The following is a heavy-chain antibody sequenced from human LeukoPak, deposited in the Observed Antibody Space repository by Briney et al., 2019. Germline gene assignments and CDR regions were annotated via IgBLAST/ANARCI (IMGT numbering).Heavy chain of an antibody. D-gene: IGHD3-3*01. V-gene: IGHV3-48*01. CDR3: VKGLHPHFGAYFDY. Sequence: QPGGSLRLSCAASGFTFSAYSMNWVRQAPGKGLEWVSYIGATDGSKYYADSVKGRFSISRDNAKNSLYLQMSSLRIGDTALYYCVKGLHPHFGAYFDYWGQGNMVTVSS. J-gene: IGHJ4*02. CDR2: IGATDGSK. CDR1: GFTFSAYS.